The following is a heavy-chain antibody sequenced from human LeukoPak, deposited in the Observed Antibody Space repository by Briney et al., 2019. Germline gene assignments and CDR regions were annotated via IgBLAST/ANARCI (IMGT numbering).Heavy chain of an antibody. CDR3: ARHPSGSSFDY. Sequence: SETLSLTCTVSGYSISSGYYWGWIRQPPGKGLEWIGTIHYTGSTYYTPSLKSRVTVSVDTSNNQFSLKVSSVTAADTAVYYCARHPSGSSFDYWGQGTLVAVSS. D-gene: IGHD1-26*01. CDR2: IHYTGST. V-gene: IGHV4-38-2*02. CDR1: GYSISSGYY. J-gene: IGHJ4*03.